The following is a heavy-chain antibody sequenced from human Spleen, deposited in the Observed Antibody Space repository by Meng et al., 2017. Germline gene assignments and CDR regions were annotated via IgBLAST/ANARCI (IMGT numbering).Heavy chain of an antibody. J-gene: IGHJ4*02. Sequence: GESLKISCAASGFTFSSYAMHWVRQAPGKGLEWVAVISYDGSNKYYADSVKGRFTISRDNSKNTLYLQMNSLRAEDTAVYYCARNGWGGDTDYWGQGTLVTVSS. CDR1: GFTFSSYA. CDR3: ARNGWGGDTDY. D-gene: IGHD3-10*01. V-gene: IGHV3-30*04. CDR2: ISYDGSNK.